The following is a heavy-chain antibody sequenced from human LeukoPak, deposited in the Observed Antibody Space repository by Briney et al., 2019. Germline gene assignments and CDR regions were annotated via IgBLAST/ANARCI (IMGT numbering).Heavy chain of an antibody. CDR3: ARVVRPAVTIFGVATRPVYYYMDV. V-gene: IGHV4-39*01. Sequence: SETLSLTCTVSGGSISSTSYFWGWLRQPPGKGLEWIGTTFYSGTTYYNPSPKSRVTISVDTSKNQFSLKLSSVTAADTAVYYCARVVRPAVTIFGVATRPVYYYMDVWGKGTTVTVSS. CDR1: GGSISSTSYF. J-gene: IGHJ6*03. CDR2: TFYSGTT. D-gene: IGHD3-3*01.